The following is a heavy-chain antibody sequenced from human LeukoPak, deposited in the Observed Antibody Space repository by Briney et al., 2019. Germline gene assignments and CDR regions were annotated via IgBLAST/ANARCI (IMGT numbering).Heavy chain of an antibody. Sequence: GGSLRLSCAASGFTFSSYAMSWVRQAPGKGLEWASAISRSGGSTYYADSVKGRFTISRGNSKNTLYLQMNSLRAEDTAVYYCAKGHILTGSYYYYYGMDVWGQGTTVTVSS. CDR1: GFTFSSYA. CDR2: ISRSGGST. D-gene: IGHD3-9*01. V-gene: IGHV3-23*01. J-gene: IGHJ6*02. CDR3: AKGHILTGSYYYYYGMDV.